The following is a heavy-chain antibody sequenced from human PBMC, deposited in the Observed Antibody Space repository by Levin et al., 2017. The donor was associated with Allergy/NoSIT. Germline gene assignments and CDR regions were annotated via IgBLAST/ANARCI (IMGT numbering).Heavy chain of an antibody. CDR2: IYSGGST. CDR3: ATDDYGDYSSYWYFDL. D-gene: IGHD4-17*01. Sequence: GGSLRLSCAASGFTVSSNYMSWVRQAPGKGLEWVSVIYSGGSTYYADSVKGRFTISRDNSKNTLYLQMNSLRAEDTAVYYCATDDYGDYSSYWYFDLWGRGTLVTVSS. CDR1: GFTVSSNY. J-gene: IGHJ2*01. V-gene: IGHV3-66*01.